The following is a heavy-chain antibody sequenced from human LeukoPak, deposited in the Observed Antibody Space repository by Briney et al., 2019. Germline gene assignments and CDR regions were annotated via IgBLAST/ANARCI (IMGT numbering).Heavy chain of an antibody. CDR3: ARGGRTYGY. D-gene: IGHD4-17*01. Sequence: ASVKVSCEASGYTFTSHDINWLRQATGQGLEWMGRLNPDTGVTGYGQKFQNRLTITRNTSINTAYMELYSLTSDDTAVYYCARGGRTYGYWGQGTLVTVSS. J-gene: IGHJ4*02. CDR2: LNPDTGVT. V-gene: IGHV1-8*01. CDR1: GYTFTSHD.